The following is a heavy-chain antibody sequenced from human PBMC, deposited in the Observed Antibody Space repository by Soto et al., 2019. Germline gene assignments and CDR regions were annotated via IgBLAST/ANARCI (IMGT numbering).Heavy chain of an antibody. CDR2: IGESGTQT. Sequence: EVQLLESGGGLVQPGGSLRHSCAASGFTFTSSAMKWVRQAPGKGLEWVSLIGESGTQTYYADSVKGLFTISRDNTGNTLFLEMYSLRAEDTAVYYCARYIPGLREYGMDVWGQGTTVTVSS. CDR3: ARYIPGLREYGMDV. CDR1: GFTFTSSA. V-gene: IGHV3-23*01. J-gene: IGHJ6*02. D-gene: IGHD2-2*01.